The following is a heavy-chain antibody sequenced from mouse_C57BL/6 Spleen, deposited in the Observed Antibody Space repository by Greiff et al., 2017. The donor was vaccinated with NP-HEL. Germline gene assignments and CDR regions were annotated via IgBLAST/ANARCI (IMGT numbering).Heavy chain of an antibody. Sequence: VQLQQSGAELVRPGASVKLSCTASGFNIKDDYMHWVKQRPEQGLEWIGWIDPENGDTEYASKFQGKATITADTSSNTAYLQLSSLTSEDTAVYYCTTRHGYYWYFDVWGTGTTVTVSS. CDR1: GFNIKDDY. CDR3: TTRHGYYWYFDV. V-gene: IGHV14-4*01. CDR2: IDPENGDT. J-gene: IGHJ1*03. D-gene: IGHD2-2*01.